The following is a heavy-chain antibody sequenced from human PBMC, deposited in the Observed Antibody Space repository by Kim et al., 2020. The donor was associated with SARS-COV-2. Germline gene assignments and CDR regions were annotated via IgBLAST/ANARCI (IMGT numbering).Heavy chain of an antibody. CDR3: ARDNGGSYHFDY. CDR1: GGSISSGGYY. Sequence: SETLSLTCTVSGGSISSGGYYWSWIRQHPGKGLEWIGYIYYSGSTYYNPSLKSRVTISVDTSKNQFSLKLSSVTAADTAVYYCARDNGGSYHFDYWGQGTLVTVSS. CDR2: IYYSGST. V-gene: IGHV4-31*03. J-gene: IGHJ4*02. D-gene: IGHD1-26*01.